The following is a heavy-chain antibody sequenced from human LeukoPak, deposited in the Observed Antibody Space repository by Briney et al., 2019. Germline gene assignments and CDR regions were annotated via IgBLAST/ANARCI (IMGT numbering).Heavy chain of an antibody. J-gene: IGHJ6*02. CDR2: INPNSGGT. Sequence: ASVKVSCKASGYTFTGYYMHWVRQAPGQGLEWMGWINPNSGGTNYAQKFQGRVTMTRDTSISTAYMELSRLRSDDTAVYYCAGRRCGGSCYVSEGYYGMDVWGQGTTVTVSS. D-gene: IGHD2-15*01. V-gene: IGHV1-2*02. CDR1: GYTFTGYY. CDR3: AGRRCGGSCYVSEGYYGMDV.